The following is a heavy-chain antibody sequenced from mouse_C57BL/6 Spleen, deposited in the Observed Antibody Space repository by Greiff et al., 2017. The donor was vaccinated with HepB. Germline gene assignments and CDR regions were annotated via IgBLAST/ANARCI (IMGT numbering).Heavy chain of an antibody. CDR1: GYTFTSYW. J-gene: IGHJ4*01. Sequence: QVQLQQSGAELVRPGSSVKLSCKASGYTFTSYWMDWVKQRPGQGLEWIGNIYPSDSETHYNQKFKDKATLTVDKSSSTAYMQLSSLTSEDSAVYYCARGKGIASYAMDYWGQGTSVTVSS. CDR3: ARGKGIASYAMDY. CDR2: IYPSDSET. D-gene: IGHD2-14*01. V-gene: IGHV1-61*01.